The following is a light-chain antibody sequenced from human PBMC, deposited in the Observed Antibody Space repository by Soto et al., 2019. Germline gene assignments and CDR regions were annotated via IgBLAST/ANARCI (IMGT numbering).Light chain of an antibody. CDR3: QQYGSSGVT. CDR2: GAS. V-gene: IGKV3-20*01. J-gene: IGKJ3*01. Sequence: EIVLTQSPGTLSLSPGERATLSCRASQSVSSSQLAWYQQRPGQAPRLLVYGASTRATGIADRFSGSGSGTDFTLTISRLEPEDFAVYYCQQYGSSGVTFSPGTKVDIK. CDR1: QSVSSSQ.